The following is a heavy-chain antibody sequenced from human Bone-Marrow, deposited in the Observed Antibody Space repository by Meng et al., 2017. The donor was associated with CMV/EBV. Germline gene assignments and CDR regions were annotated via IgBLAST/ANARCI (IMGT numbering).Heavy chain of an antibody. V-gene: IGHV3-30*04. D-gene: IGHD2-8*01. J-gene: IGHJ4*02. CDR1: GFTFSSYA. CDR3: AREAQLSYAGSFQVDY. CDR2: ISYDGSNK. Sequence: GESLKISCAASGFTFSSYAMHWVRQAPGKGLEWVAVISYDGSNKYYADSVKGRFTISRDNSKNTLYLQMDSLRVEDTAVYYCAREAQLSYAGSFQVDYWGQGLRVTGYS.